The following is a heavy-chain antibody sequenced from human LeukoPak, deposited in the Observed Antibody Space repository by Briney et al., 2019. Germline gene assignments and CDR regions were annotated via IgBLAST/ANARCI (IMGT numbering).Heavy chain of an antibody. CDR1: GGSLSGYY. V-gene: IGHV4-34*01. Sequence: SETLSLTFAVYGGSLSGYYWSWIRQPPGKGLEWIGEINHSGSTNYNPSLKSRVTISVDTSKNQFSLKLSSVTAADTAVYYCARGRIMITFGGVIVHWFDPWGQGTLVTVSS. CDR3: ARGRIMITFGGVIVHWFDP. D-gene: IGHD3-16*02. CDR2: INHSGST. J-gene: IGHJ5*02.